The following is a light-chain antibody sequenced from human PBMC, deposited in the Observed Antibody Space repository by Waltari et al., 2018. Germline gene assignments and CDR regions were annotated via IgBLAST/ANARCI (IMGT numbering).Light chain of an antibody. Sequence: EIVLTQSPGTLSLSPGDRATLSCRASQSVGTSLAWYQQKPGQAPRLLIYHASVWATGIPDRCSGGGSGTDFSLTISRLEPEDFAVYYCQMYVRLPATFGQGTKVEVK. J-gene: IGKJ1*01. CDR3: QMYVRLPAT. CDR2: HAS. V-gene: IGKV3-20*01. CDR1: QSVGTS.